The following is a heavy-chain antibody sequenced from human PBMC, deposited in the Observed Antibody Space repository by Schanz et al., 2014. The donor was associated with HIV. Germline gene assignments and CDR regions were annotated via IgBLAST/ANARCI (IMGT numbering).Heavy chain of an antibody. CDR2: VFYSGST. V-gene: IGHV4-39*01. CDR1: GGSISSDNYY. Sequence: QMQLQESGPGLVKPSETLSLTCAVSGGSISSDNYYWSWIRQPPGKGLEWIGSVFYSGSTHYNSSLKSRSTFSADMSKPQTSLKLYFVTAADTAVYYCARATTDNFLPTYYFQSWGQGTLVTVSS. CDR3: ARATTDNFLPTYYFQS. D-gene: IGHD5-12*01. J-gene: IGHJ4*02.